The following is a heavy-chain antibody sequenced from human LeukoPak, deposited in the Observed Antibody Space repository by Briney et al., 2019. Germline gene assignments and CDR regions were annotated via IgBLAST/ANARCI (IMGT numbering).Heavy chain of an antibody. V-gene: IGHV3-21*01. CDR3: AKVTRIVVVVAATHFDY. D-gene: IGHD2-15*01. CDR1: GFTFSSYS. CDR2: ISSSSSYI. Sequence: GASLRLSCAASGFTFSSYSMNWVRQAPGKGLEWASSISSSSSYIYHADSVKGRFTISRDNAKNSLYLQMNSLRAEDTAVYYCAKVTRIVVVVAATHFDYWGQGTLVTVSS. J-gene: IGHJ4*02.